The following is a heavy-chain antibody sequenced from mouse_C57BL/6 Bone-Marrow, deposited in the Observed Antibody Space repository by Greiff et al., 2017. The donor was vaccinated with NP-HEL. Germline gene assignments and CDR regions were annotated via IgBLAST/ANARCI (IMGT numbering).Heavy chain of an antibody. J-gene: IGHJ2*01. CDR2: IDPENGDT. V-gene: IGHV14-4*01. CDR1: GFNIKDGY. D-gene: IGHD1-1*01. Sequence: EVKLVESGAELVRPGASVKLSCTASGFNIKDGYMHWVKQRPEQGLEWIGWIDPENGDTEYASKFQGKATITADTSSNTAYLQLSSLTSEDTAVYYCTEGFYYGRDYWGQGTTLTVSS. CDR3: TEGFYYGRDY.